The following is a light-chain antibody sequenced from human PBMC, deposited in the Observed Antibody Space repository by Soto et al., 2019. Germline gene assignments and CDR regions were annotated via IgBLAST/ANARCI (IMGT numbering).Light chain of an antibody. V-gene: IGKV1-39*01. Sequence: DIQMTQSPSSPSASVGDRVTITCRTSQSIATYLTWYQQKPGKAPKLLIYFSSRLESGVPSRFSGSGSGTDFTLTISSLQSEDFATYYCQQSYSTPPTFGQGTRLEI. CDR3: QQSYSTPPT. CDR1: QSIATY. CDR2: FSS. J-gene: IGKJ5*01.